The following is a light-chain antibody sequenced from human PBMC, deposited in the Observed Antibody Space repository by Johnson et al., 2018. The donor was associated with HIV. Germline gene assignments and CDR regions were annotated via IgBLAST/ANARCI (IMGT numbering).Light chain of an antibody. Sequence: QAVLTQPPSVSAAPGQKVTISCSGSSSNIGNNYVSWYQQLPGTAPKLLIYENNKRPSGLPDRFSGSKSGPSATLGINGLQTGDEADYYCGTWDSSLSAVYVFGTGTKVTVL. V-gene: IGLV1-51*02. CDR3: GTWDSSLSAVYV. CDR1: SSNIGNNY. CDR2: ENN. J-gene: IGLJ1*01.